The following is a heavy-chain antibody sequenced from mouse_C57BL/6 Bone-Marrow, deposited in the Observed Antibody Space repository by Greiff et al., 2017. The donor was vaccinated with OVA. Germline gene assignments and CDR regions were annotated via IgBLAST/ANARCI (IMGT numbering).Heavy chain of an antibody. CDR3: ARQIYYGNYELAY. J-gene: IGHJ3*01. Sequence: EVKLVESGGDLVKPGGSLKLSCAASGFTFSSYGMSWVRQTPDKRLEWVAPISSGGSYTYYPDSVKGRFTISRDNAKNTLYLQMSSLKSEDTAMYYCARQIYYGNYELAYWGQGTLVTVSA. CDR2: ISSGGSYT. CDR1: GFTFSSYG. D-gene: IGHD2-1*01. V-gene: IGHV5-6*01.